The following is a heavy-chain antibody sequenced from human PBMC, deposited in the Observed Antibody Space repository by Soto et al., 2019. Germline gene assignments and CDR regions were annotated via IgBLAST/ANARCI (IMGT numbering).Heavy chain of an antibody. V-gene: IGHV4-31*03. Sequence: QVQLQESGPGLVKPSQTLSLTCTVSGGSISSGGYYWSWIRQHPGKGLEWVGYIYYSGSTYYNPSLQSRVTISVDTSKNQFSLKLSSVTAADTAVYYCARDFGGGGYFQHWGQGTLVTVSS. J-gene: IGHJ1*01. D-gene: IGHD2-15*01. CDR2: IYYSGST. CDR3: ARDFGGGGYFQH. CDR1: GGSISSGGYY.